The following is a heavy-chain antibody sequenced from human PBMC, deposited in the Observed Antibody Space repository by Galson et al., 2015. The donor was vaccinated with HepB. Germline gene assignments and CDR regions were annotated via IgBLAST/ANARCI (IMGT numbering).Heavy chain of an antibody. CDR1: GYTFTRYW. Sequence: QSGAEVKKPGESLKISCQTSGYTFTRYWIGWVRQMPGKGLEYMGIIYPGDSHTKYSPSFQGQVTISADMSITTVYLEWSSLKVADTAMYYCARHLGWATNTSPFDYWGQGTLVTVSS. CDR3: ARHLGWATNTSPFDY. CDR2: IYPGDSHT. D-gene: IGHD5-24*01. J-gene: IGHJ4*02. V-gene: IGHV5-51*01.